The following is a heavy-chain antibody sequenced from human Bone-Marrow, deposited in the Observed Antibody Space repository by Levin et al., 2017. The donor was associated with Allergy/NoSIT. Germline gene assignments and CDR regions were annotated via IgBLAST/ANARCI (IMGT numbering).Heavy chain of an antibody. CDR3: VRDSGLYGLDV. J-gene: IGHJ6*02. D-gene: IGHD6-19*01. Sequence: GGSLRLSCATSGFTFTTYGMHWVRQAPDKGLEWVAVIWYDGRKKFHADSVRGRMTISRDNDENTVSLQMKSLTVEDTAVYYCVRDSGLYGLDVWGQGTTVMVSS. V-gene: IGHV3-33*01. CDR1: GFTFTTYG. CDR2: IWYDGRKK.